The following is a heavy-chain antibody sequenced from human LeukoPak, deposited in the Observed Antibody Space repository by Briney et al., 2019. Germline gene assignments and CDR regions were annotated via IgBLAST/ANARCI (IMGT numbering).Heavy chain of an antibody. CDR1: GGSISSYY. CDR3: ARVADFWRSGYYYMDV. Sequence: ASETLSLTCTVSGGSISSYYWSWIRQPPGKGLEWIGNIYYSGSTNYNPSLKSRVTISVDTSKNQFSLKLSSVTAADTAVYYCARVADFWRSGYYYMDVWGKGTTVTVSS. D-gene: IGHD3-3*01. CDR2: IYYSGST. V-gene: IGHV4-59*08. J-gene: IGHJ6*03.